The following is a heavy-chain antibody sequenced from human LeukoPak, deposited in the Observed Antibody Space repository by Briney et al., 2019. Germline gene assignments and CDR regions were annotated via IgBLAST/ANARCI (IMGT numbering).Heavy chain of an antibody. CDR2: INSDGSST. V-gene: IGHV3-74*01. J-gene: IGHJ4*02. D-gene: IGHD6-19*01. CDR3: ARDLSGWYYFDY. Sequence: GGSLRLSCAASGFTFSSYWMHWVRQAPGEGLVWVSRINSDGSSTSYADSVKGRFTISRDNAKNTLYLQMNSLRAEDTAVYYCARDLSGWYYFDYWGQGTLVTVSS. CDR1: GFTFSSYW.